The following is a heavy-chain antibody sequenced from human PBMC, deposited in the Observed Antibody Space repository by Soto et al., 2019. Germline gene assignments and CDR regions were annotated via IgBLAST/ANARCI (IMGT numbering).Heavy chain of an antibody. CDR2: MYYSGTT. CDR3: AVVDSTGNWFDP. D-gene: IGHD3-22*01. J-gene: IGHJ5*02. CDR1: GGSISSSDFY. Sequence: SETLSLTCTVSGGSISSSDFYCGWLRQPPGKGLDFIGSMYYSGTTYYNPSLKNRITISVDTSKNQFSLKLIAVTAADTAVYYCAVVDSTGNWFDPLGQEALVTVSS. V-gene: IGHV4-39*01.